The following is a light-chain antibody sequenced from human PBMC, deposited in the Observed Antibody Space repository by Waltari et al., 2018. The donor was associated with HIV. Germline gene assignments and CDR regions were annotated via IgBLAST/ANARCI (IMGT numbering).Light chain of an antibody. CDR1: SSDVGGYKY. V-gene: IGLV2-14*03. CDR2: DVS. Sequence: QSALTQPASVSGSPGQSITISCTGTSSDVGGYKYVSWYQQHPGKAPKLMIFDVSNRPSGVSKRFTGSKAGKTASLTISGVQAEDEADYYCSSYTSSSTYVFGTGTKVTVL. CDR3: SSYTSSSTYV. J-gene: IGLJ1*01.